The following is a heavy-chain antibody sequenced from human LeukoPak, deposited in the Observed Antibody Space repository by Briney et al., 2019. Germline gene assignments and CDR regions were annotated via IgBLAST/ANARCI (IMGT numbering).Heavy chain of an antibody. CDR3: ARSITMVRGNRPLHFDY. V-gene: IGHV3-74*01. Sequence: GGSLRLSCAASGFPFSSYWVHWVRQAPGKGLVWVSRINTDGSTTTYADSVKGRLTISRDNAKNTVYLQMNSLRAEDTAVYYCARSITMVRGNRPLHFDYWGQGTLVTVSS. CDR1: GFPFSSYW. CDR2: INTDGSTT. D-gene: IGHD3-10*01. J-gene: IGHJ4*02.